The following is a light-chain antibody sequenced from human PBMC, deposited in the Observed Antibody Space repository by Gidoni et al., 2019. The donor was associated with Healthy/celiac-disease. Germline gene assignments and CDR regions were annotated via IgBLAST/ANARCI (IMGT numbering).Light chain of an antibody. CDR2: AAS. J-gene: IGKJ4*01. CDR1: QGISSW. V-gene: IGKV1-12*01. Sequence: DTQMTHSPSSLSASVGDRVTITCRASQGISSWLDWYQQKPGKAPKLLIYAASSLQSGVPSRFSGSGSGTDFTLTISSLQPEDFATYYCQQANSFPLTFGGXTKVEIK. CDR3: QQANSFPLT.